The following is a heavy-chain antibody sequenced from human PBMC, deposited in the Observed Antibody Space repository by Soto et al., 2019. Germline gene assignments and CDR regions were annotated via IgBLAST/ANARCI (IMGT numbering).Heavy chain of an antibody. CDR1: GFSFSLYS. V-gene: IGHV3-21*01. CDR3: ARNPPDYYDSSGDDSFNI. D-gene: IGHD3-22*01. Sequence: GGSLRLSCVASGFSFSLYSMNWVRQAPGKGLEWVSCITRRSAYIYYTDSVKGRFTVSRDDANNSIYLQMNSLRLEDRAVYYCARNPPDYYDSSGDDSFNIWGLGTMVTVSS. CDR2: ITRRSAYI. J-gene: IGHJ3*02.